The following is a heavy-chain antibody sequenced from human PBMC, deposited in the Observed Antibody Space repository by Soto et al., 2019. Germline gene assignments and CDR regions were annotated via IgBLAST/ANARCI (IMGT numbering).Heavy chain of an antibody. D-gene: IGHD2-21*02. Sequence: QVRLVESRGGVVQPGRSLRLSCAGSGFSFSSYVLSWVRQAPGRGLEWVAATSYDGNNRYYADSVKGRFIISRDNSKNTLDLEMETPRPEDTAVYYCAGVYYGGDSVNNFWGQGTPVTVSS. V-gene: IGHV3-30-3*01. CDR2: TSYDGNNR. CDR1: GFSFSSYV. J-gene: IGHJ4*02. CDR3: AGVYYGGDSVNNF.